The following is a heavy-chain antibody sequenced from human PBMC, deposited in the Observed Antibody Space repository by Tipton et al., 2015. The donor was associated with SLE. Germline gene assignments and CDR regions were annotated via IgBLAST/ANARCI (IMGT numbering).Heavy chain of an antibody. CDR2: IYAGAGAYT. V-gene: IGHV4-61*02. CDR1: GDSIGSGFFY. D-gene: IGHD3-10*01. CDR3: AREAPQLLVFGVTGAEYSWFDP. Sequence: TLSLTCTVSGDSIGSGFFYWSWIRQPAGKGLEWIGRIYAGAGAYTNYNPSLDSRVTISADTSKNQFSLKLTSVTAADTAVYFCAREAPQLLVFGVTGAEYSWFDPWGQGTLVTVSS. J-gene: IGHJ5*02.